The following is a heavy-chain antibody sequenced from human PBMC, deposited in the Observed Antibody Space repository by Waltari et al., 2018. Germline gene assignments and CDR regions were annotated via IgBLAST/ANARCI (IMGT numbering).Heavy chain of an antibody. J-gene: IGHJ4*02. CDR2: IGRNGFHT. CDR3: VSDEWCGGPTCYGGSKY. D-gene: IGHD2-15*01. V-gene: IGHV3-23*01. CDR1: GFSFSNYD. Sequence: EVRLLESGGGLVQPGGSLRLSCAASGFSFSNYDMSWVRQATGKGLDWVSVIGRNGFHTDYPDSVRGRFTISSDTSRNILYLQMYSLRVEDTAMYYCVSDEWCGGPTCYGGSKYWGQGTLVIVSS.